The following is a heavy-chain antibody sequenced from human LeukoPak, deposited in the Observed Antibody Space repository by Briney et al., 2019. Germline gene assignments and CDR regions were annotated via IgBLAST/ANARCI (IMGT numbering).Heavy chain of an antibody. J-gene: IGHJ4*02. CDR2: IGGGGLAT. V-gene: IGHV3-23*01. CDR1: GFTFRNYA. CDR3: ARRYGSETYYNPLFDY. Sequence: GGSLRLSCAASGFTFRNYAMTWVRQAPGEGLEWVSSIGGGGLATYYADSVKGRFTVSRDNSKNTLYLQMSSLRAEDTAVYYCARRYGSETYYNPLFDYWGQGTLVTVSS. D-gene: IGHD3-10*01.